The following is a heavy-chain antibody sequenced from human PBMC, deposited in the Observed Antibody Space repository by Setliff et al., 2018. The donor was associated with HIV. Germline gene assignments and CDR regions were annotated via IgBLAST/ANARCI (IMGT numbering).Heavy chain of an antibody. Sequence: LRLSCAASGFTVSSTYMSWVRQSPVRGLEWVSVVYSAGNKYYVDSVKGRFTISRDNAKNSLFLQMDSLRAEDTAVYYCAKDYYDFVWGSSLAYWGQGTLVTVSS. CDR2: VYSAGNK. D-gene: IGHD3-16*01. CDR3: AKDYYDFVWGSSLAY. CDR1: GFTVSSTY. J-gene: IGHJ4*02. V-gene: IGHV3-53*01.